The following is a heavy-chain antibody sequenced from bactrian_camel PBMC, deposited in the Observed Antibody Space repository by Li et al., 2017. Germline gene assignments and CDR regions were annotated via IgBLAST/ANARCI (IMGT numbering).Heavy chain of an antibody. Sequence: QLVESGGGLVQPGGSLRLSCAASGFTFSNYAMSWVRQAPGKGLEWVSTINSAGRSTWYQGSVMGRFTVSRDNGKDTVYLQMNSPKPEDTAVYYCAAGYGGYWSFTYWGQVTVS. D-gene: IGHD3*01. V-gene: IGHV3S40*01. CDR1: GFTFSNYA. J-gene: IGHJ4*01. CDR2: INSAGRST.